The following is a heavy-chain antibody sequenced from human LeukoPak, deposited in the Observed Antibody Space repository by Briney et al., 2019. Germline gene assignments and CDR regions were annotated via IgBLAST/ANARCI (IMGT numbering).Heavy chain of an antibody. V-gene: IGHV4-34*01. CDR3: ARGSRGVRPLFDY. Sequence: SETLSLTCAVYGGSFSGYYWSWIRQPPGKGLEWIGEINHSGSTNYNPSLKSRVTISVDTSKNQFSLKLGSVTAADTAVYYCARGSRGVRPLFDYWGQGTLVTVSS. J-gene: IGHJ4*02. CDR2: INHSGST. CDR1: GGSFSGYY. D-gene: IGHD3-10*01.